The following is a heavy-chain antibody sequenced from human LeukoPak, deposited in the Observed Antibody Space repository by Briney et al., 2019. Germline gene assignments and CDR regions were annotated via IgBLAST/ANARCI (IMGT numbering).Heavy chain of an antibody. CDR1: GYTFTSYA. J-gene: IGHJ4*02. V-gene: IGHV7-4-1*02. D-gene: IGHD3-22*01. CDR2: INTNTGNP. Sequence: ASVKVSCKASGYTFTSYAMNWVRQAPGQGLEWMGWINTNTGNPTYAQGFTGRFVFSLDTSVSTAYLQISSLKAEDTAVYYCAGDLYYYDSSGYTVWGQGTLVTVSS. CDR3: AGDLYYYDSSGYTV.